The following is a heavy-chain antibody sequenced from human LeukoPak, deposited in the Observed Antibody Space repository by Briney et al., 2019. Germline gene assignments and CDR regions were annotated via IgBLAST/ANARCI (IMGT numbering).Heavy chain of an antibody. D-gene: IGHD5-18*01. J-gene: IGHJ6*02. CDR2: IYYSGST. Sequence: SETLSLTCIVSGGSISSGGHYWGWIRQPPGKGLEWIGSIYYSGSTYYNPSLNSRVTIFIDMSKNQFSLKLSSVTATDTAVYYCARGTQLWPRFYYYGMDVWGQGTTVTVSS. V-gene: IGHV4-39*01. CDR1: GGSISSGGHY. CDR3: ARGTQLWPRFYYYGMDV.